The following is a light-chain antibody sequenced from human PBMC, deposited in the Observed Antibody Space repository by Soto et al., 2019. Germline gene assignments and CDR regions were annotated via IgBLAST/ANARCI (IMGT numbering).Light chain of an antibody. CDR2: LNSDGTH. J-gene: IGLJ2*01. CDR3: QTWGTGIQGV. V-gene: IGLV4-69*01. Sequence: QLVLTQSPSASASLGASVKLTCTLSSGHNSYAIAWHQQQPEKGPRYLMKLNSDGTHSKGDVIPDRFSGSSSEAERYLTSSGLPSEDDADYYWQTWGTGIQGVFGGGTKLTVL. CDR1: SGHNSYA.